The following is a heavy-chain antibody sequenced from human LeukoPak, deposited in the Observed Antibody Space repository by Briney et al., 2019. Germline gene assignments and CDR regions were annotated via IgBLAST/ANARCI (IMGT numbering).Heavy chain of an antibody. CDR1: GFTFSSYG. CDR2: IWYDGSNK. D-gene: IGHD6-19*01. V-gene: IGHV3-33*01. CDR3: ARVVAVAATLDY. J-gene: IGHJ4*02. Sequence: PGGSLRLSCAASGFTFSSYGMHWVRQAPGKGLEWVAVIWYDGSNKYYADSVKGRFTISRDNSKNTLYPQMNSLRAEDTAVYYCARVVAVAATLDYWGQGTLVSVSS.